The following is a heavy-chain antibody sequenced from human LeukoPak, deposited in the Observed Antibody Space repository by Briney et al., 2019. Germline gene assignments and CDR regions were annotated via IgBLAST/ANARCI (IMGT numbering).Heavy chain of an antibody. J-gene: IGHJ3*02. D-gene: IGHD2-15*01. CDR1: DYSINSNNW. CDR2: IYHSGST. CDR3: ARAEGYCSGGSCYSSAFDI. V-gene: IGHV4-28*03. Sequence: ASETLSLTCAVSDYSINSNNWWVWIRQPPGKGLEWIGYIYHSGSTYYNPSLKSRVTISVDRSKNQFSLKLSSVTAADTAVYYCARAEGYCSGGSCYSSAFDIWGQGTMVTVSS.